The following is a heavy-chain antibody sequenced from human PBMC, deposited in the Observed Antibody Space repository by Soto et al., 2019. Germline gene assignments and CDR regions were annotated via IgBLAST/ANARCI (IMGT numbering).Heavy chain of an antibody. D-gene: IGHD5-18*01. V-gene: IGHV1-8*01. CDR3: ATGRRTAPILGY. J-gene: IGHJ4*02. CDR2: MNPNSGNT. CDR1: GYTFTSYD. Sequence: QVQLVQSGAEVKKPGASVKVSCKASGYTFTSYDINWVRQATGQGLEWMGWMNPNSGNTGYAQKFQGRVTITADTSTDTAYMELSSLRSEDTAVYYCATGRRTAPILGYWGQGTPVTVSS.